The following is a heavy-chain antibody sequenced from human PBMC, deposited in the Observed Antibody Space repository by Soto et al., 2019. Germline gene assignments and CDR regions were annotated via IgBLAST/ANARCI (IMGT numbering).Heavy chain of an antibody. CDR1: GFTFSSYG. Sequence: QVQLVESGGGVVQPGRSLRLSCAASGFTFSSYGMHWVRQAPGKGLEWVAVISYDGSNKYYADSVKGRFTISRDNSKNTXDXXMNSLRAEDTAVYYCAKEDLSYYYDSSGYYLAFDIWGQGTMVTVSS. V-gene: IGHV3-30*18. CDR3: AKEDLSYYYDSSGYYLAFDI. J-gene: IGHJ3*02. CDR2: ISYDGSNK. D-gene: IGHD3-22*01.